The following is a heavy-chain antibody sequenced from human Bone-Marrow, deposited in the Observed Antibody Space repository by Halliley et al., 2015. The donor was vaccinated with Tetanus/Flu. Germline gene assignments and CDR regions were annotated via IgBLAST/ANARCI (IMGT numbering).Heavy chain of an antibody. CDR2: ISYGGSNK. D-gene: IGHD3-10*01. Sequence: ISYGGSNKYHVDSVKGRFTISRDTVRNTLFLQMDSLRVEDTAVYYCARDRRGVERVKTRFDCWGQGTLVTVSS. J-gene: IGHJ4*02. CDR3: ARDRRGVERVKTRFDC. V-gene: IGHV3-33*05.